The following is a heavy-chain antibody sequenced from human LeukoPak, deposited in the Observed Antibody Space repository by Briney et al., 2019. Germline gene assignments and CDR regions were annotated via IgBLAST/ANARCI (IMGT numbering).Heavy chain of an antibody. CDR1: GGSFSGYY. CDR2: INHSGST. Sequence: SETLSLTCAAYGGSFSGYYWSWIRQPPGKGLEWIGEINHSGSTNYNPSLKSRVTISVDTSKNQFSLKLSSVTAADTAVYYCARGLKIAAAGALYYFDYWGQGTLVTVSS. D-gene: IGHD6-13*01. CDR3: ARGLKIAAAGALYYFDY. J-gene: IGHJ4*02. V-gene: IGHV4-34*01.